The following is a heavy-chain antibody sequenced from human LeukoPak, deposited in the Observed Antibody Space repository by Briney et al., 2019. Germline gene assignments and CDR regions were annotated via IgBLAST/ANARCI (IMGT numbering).Heavy chain of an antibody. CDR1: GYTFTDYY. CDR2: INPNSGGT. J-gene: IGHJ3*02. V-gene: IGHV1-2*02. D-gene: IGHD4-17*01. CDR3: ARESFSTLTSATDAFDI. Sequence: ASVKVSCKTSGYTFTDYYMHWVRQAPGQGLEWMGWINPNSGGTNSAQKFQGRVTMTRDMSISTAYMELSRLRSDDTAVYYCARESFSTLTSATDAFDIWGQGTMVTVSS.